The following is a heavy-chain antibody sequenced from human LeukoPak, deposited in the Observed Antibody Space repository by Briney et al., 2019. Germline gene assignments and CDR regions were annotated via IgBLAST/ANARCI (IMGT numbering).Heavy chain of an antibody. CDR3: ARDADFGDDSSGYLDY. Sequence: GRSLRLSCAASGFTFSSYAMHWVRQAPGKGLEWVAVISYDGSNKYYADSVKGRFTISRDNSKNTLYLQMNSLRAEDTAVYYCARDADFGDDSSGYLDYWGQGTLVTVSS. CDR1: GFTFSSYA. CDR2: ISYDGSNK. D-gene: IGHD3-22*01. V-gene: IGHV3-30-3*01. J-gene: IGHJ4*02.